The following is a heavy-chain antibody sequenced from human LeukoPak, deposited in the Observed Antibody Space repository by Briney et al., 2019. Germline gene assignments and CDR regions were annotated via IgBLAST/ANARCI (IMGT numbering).Heavy chain of an antibody. V-gene: IGHV4-34*01. CDR1: GGSFSGYY. CDR3: VGYGSGRPEYYFDY. CDR2: INHSGST. J-gene: IGHJ4*02. Sequence: KPSETLSLTCAVYGGSFSGYYWSWIRQPPGKGLEWIGEINHSGSTNYNPSLKSRVTISVDTSKNQFSLKLSSVTAADTAVYYCVGYGSGRPEYYFDYWGQGTLVTVSS. D-gene: IGHD3-10*01.